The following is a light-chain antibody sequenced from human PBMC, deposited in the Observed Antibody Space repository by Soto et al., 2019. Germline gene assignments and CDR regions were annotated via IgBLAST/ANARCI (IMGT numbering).Light chain of an antibody. J-gene: IGKJ2*01. CDR2: GAS. CDR1: QSVSSN. Sequence: EIVMTQSPATLSVSPGERATLSCRASQSVSSNLAWYQQKPSQAPRLLIYGASTRATGIPARFSGSGSGTEFTLTISSLQSEDFAVYYCQHYNNWPPYTFGQGTKLEIK. V-gene: IGKV3-15*01. CDR3: QHYNNWPPYT.